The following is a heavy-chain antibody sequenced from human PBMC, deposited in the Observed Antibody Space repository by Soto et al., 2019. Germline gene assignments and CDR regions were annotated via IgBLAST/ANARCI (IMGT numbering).Heavy chain of an antibody. Sequence: EVQLVESGGGLVQPGGSLRLSCAASGFTVSSNYMSWVRQAPGKGLEWVSVIYSGGSTYYADSVKGRFTISGDNSKNTLYLQMNSLRAEDTAVYYCAGLSSSWRPDYYYYMDVWGKGTTVTVSS. CDR1: GFTVSSNY. V-gene: IGHV3-66*01. J-gene: IGHJ6*03. CDR3: AGLSSSWRPDYYYYMDV. D-gene: IGHD6-13*01. CDR2: IYSGGST.